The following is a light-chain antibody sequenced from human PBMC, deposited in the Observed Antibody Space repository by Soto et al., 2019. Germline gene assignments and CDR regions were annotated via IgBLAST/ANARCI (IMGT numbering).Light chain of an antibody. J-gene: IGKJ2*01. CDR1: HNIRSR. CDR3: QQYNSS. CDR2: DAS. Sequence: DFQMSPSPSTLSASVGDRLTITCRASHNIRSRLAWFQQKPGKAPKLLIYDASSLESGVPQRFSGSGSGTEFTLTISSLQTDDFATYYCQQYNSSFGQGTKVDIK. V-gene: IGKV1-5*01.